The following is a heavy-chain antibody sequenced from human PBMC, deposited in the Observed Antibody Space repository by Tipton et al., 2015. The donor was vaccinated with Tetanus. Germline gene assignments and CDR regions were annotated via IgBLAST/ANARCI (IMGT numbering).Heavy chain of an antibody. CDR1: GGSMSNNY. V-gene: IGHV4-59*12. CDR3: ARDQGGGRVARLNWFGP. Sequence: TLSLTCTVSGGSMSNNYWSWIRQPPGKGLEWIAYIFHSGSTNYSPSLKSRLSMSVDTSKNQVFLNLSSVTAADTAVYYCARDQGGGRVARLNWFGPWGQGALVTVSS. J-gene: IGHJ5*02. CDR2: IFHSGST. D-gene: IGHD3-16*01.